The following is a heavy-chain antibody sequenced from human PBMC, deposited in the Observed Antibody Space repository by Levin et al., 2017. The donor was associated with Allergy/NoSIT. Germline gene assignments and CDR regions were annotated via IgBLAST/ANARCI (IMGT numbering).Heavy chain of an antibody. D-gene: IGHD3-16*01. CDR3: AREVSTQIAAGDHAFDI. Sequence: HSQTLSLTCTVSGGSISSAGYYWSWIRQLPGKGLEWIGFIYYIGSTYDNPSLRSRLTMSIDTSKNQFSLTLSSVTAADTAVYYCAREVSTQIAAGDHAFDIWGPGTLVTVSS. J-gene: IGHJ3*02. CDR2: IYYIGST. CDR1: GGSISSAGYY. V-gene: IGHV4-31*03.